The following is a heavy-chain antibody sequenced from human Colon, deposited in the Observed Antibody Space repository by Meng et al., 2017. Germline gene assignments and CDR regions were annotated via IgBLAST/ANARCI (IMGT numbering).Heavy chain of an antibody. CDR1: GFTFSSYA. V-gene: IGHV3-23*01. J-gene: IGHJ3*02. Sequence: GESLKISCAASGFTFSSYAMSWVRQAPGKGLEWVSAISGSGGSTYYADSVKGRFTISRDNSKNTLYLQMNSLRAEDTAVYYCAKSGVVVVAAVDNAFYIWGQGTMVTVSS. CDR3: AKSGVVVVAAVDNAFYI. CDR2: ISGSGGST. D-gene: IGHD2-15*01.